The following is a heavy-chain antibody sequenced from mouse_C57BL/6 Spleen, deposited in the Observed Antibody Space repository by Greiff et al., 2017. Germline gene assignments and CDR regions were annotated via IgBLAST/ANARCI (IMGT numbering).Heavy chain of an antibody. D-gene: IGHD2-4*01. CDR2: IWSGGST. CDR1: GFSLTSYG. J-gene: IGHJ4*01. Sequence: VKLVESGPGLVQPSQSLSITCTVSGFSLTSYGVHWVRQSPGKGLEWLGVIWSGGSTDYNAAFISRLSISKDNSKSQVFFKMNSLQADDTAIYYCARLLYDYDGGVYAMDYWGQGTSVTVSS. CDR3: ARLLYDYDGGVYAMDY. V-gene: IGHV2-2*01.